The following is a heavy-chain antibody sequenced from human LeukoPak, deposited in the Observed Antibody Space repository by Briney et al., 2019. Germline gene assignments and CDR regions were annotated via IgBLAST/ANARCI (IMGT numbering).Heavy chain of an antibody. Sequence: GGSLRLSCAASGFTFDDYGMSWVRQAPGKGLEWVANIKQDGSEKYYVDSVKGRFTISRDNAKNLLYLQMNSLRAEDTAVYYCAREGQFYYDSSGSYPIWGQGTLVTVSS. J-gene: IGHJ3*02. CDR3: AREGQFYYDSSGSYPI. CDR1: GFTFDDYG. CDR2: IKQDGSEK. V-gene: IGHV3-7*01. D-gene: IGHD3-22*01.